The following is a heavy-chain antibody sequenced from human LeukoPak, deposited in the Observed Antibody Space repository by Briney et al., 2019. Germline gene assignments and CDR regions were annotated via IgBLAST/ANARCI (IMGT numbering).Heavy chain of an antibody. D-gene: IGHD2/OR15-2a*01. J-gene: IGHJ4*02. CDR3: AREERNNKFDY. Sequence: GGSLRLSCAASGFTFSSYAMHWVRQAPGKGLEYVSAISSNGGSTYYANSVKGRFTISRDNSKNTLYLQMGSLRAEDMAVYYCAREERNNKFDYWGQGTLVTVSS. CDR2: ISSNGGST. CDR1: GFTFSSYA. V-gene: IGHV3-64*01.